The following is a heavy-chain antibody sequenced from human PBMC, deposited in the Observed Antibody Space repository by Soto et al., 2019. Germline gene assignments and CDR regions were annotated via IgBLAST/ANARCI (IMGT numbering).Heavy chain of an antibody. CDR3: ARDQANYFDSSGYSWYNWFDP. V-gene: IGHV4-4*02. D-gene: IGHD3-22*01. CDR1: GGSISSSNW. J-gene: IGHJ5*02. Sequence: SETLSLTCAVSGGSISSSNWWSWVRQPPGKGLEWIGEIYHSGSTNYNPSLKSRVTISVDTSKNQFSLKLSSVTAADTAVYYCARDQANYFDSSGYSWYNWFDPWGQGTLVTVSS. CDR2: IYHSGST.